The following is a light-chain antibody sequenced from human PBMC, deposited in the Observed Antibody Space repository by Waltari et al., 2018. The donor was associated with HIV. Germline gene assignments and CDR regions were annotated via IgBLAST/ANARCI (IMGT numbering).Light chain of an antibody. CDR3: QQYGSSPYT. Sequence: EIVLTQSPGTLSLSPGETATLSCRASQSVTSTYLAWYHQKPGQAPRLLIYGASSRATGIPDRFRGSGSGIDFTLTIRRLEPEDFAVYYCQQYGSSPYTFGQGTKLEIK. V-gene: IGKV3-20*01. CDR1: QSVTSTY. CDR2: GAS. J-gene: IGKJ2*01.